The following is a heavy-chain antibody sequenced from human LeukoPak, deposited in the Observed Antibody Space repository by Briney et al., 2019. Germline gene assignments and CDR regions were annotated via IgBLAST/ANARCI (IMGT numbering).Heavy chain of an antibody. D-gene: IGHD3-10*01. V-gene: IGHV3-7*01. Sequence: PGGSLRLSCAASGFTFSSYWMSWVRQAPGKGLEWVANIKQDGSEKYYVDSVKGRFTISRDNAKNSLYLQMNSLRAEDTAVYYCASLHLLWFGESDYWGQGTLVTVSS. CDR1: GFTFSSYW. J-gene: IGHJ4*02. CDR3: ASLHLLWFGESDY. CDR2: IKQDGSEK.